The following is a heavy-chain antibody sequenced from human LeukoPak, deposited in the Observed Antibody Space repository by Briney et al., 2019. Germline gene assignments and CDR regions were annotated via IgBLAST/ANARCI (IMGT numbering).Heavy chain of an antibody. J-gene: IGHJ4*02. D-gene: IGHD1-26*01. CDR2: IYPRDSRT. V-gene: IGHV5-51*01. CDR3: ARQEYSGSYYVY. Sequence: GESLKISCKGSGYSFSSYLIAWVRQMPGKGLEWMGVIYPRDSRTTYSPSFQGHVTISADKSISTAYLQWNSLKASDTAIYYCARQEYSGSYYVYWGQGTLVTVSS. CDR1: GYSFSSYL.